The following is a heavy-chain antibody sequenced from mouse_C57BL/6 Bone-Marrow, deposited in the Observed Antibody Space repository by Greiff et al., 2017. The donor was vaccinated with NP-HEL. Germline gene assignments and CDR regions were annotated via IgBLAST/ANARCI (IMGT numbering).Heavy chain of an antibody. J-gene: IGHJ3*01. CDR1: GYTFTSYW. CDR2: IDPSASYT. V-gene: IGHV1-50*01. D-gene: IGHD3-2*02. Sequence: QVQLQQPGAELVKPGASVKLSCKASGYTFTSYWMQWVKQRPGQGLEWIGEIDPSASYTNYNQKFKGKATLTVDTSASPAYMQLSSLTSEDSAVYYCARRGQLRLPAWFAYWGQGTLVTVSA. CDR3: ARRGQLRLPAWFAY.